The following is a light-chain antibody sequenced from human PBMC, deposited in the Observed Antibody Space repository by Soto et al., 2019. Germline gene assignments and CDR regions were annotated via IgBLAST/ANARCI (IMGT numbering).Light chain of an antibody. CDR3: CSFAGSYTLV. CDR1: SSDVGTYNF. J-gene: IGLJ3*02. Sequence: QSALTQPRSVSGSPGQSVTISCTGTSSDVGTYNFVSWYRQHPGKAPKLMIYDVSKRPSGVPDRFSGSKSGNTASLTISGLQAEDEADYYCCSFAGSYTLVFGGGTQLTVL. CDR2: DVS. V-gene: IGLV2-11*01.